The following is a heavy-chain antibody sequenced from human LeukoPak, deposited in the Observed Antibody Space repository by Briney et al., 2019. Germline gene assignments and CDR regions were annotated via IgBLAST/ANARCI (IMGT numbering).Heavy chain of an antibody. J-gene: IGHJ6*02. Sequence: GESLKISCKGSGYSFTSYWISWVRQMPGKGLERMGRIDPSDSYTNYSPSFQGHVTISADKSISTAYLQWSSLKASDTAMYYCARPPGTDYYYGMDVWGQGTTVTVSS. CDR3: ARPPGTDYYYGMDV. CDR2: IDPSDSYT. V-gene: IGHV5-10-1*01. CDR1: GYSFTSYW. D-gene: IGHD6-13*01.